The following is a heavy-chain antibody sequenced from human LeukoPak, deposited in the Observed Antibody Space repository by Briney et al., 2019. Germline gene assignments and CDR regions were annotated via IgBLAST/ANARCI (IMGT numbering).Heavy chain of an antibody. CDR3: ARMLSIVGATGFDY. CDR2: INPNSGGT. V-gene: IGHV1-2*02. CDR1: GYTFTGYY. Sequence: ASVKVSCKASGYTFTGYYMHWVRQAPGQGLEWMGWINPNSGGTNYAQKFQGRVTMTRDTSISTAYMELSRLRSDDTAVYYCARMLSIVGATGFDYWGQGIMVTVSS. J-gene: IGHJ4*02. D-gene: IGHD1-26*01.